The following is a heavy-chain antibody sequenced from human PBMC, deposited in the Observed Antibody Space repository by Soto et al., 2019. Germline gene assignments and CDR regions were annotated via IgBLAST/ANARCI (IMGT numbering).Heavy chain of an antibody. Sequence: ASVKVSCKASGYTFTSYAMHWVRQAPGQRLEWMGWINAGNGNTKYSQKFQRRATLTSATSASTPYIELSSLRSEDRAVYHCANLYYYYGMDVWGQGTKVTVSS. J-gene: IGHJ6*02. V-gene: IGHV1-3*01. CDR2: INAGNGNT. CDR3: ANLYYYYGMDV. CDR1: GYTFTSYA.